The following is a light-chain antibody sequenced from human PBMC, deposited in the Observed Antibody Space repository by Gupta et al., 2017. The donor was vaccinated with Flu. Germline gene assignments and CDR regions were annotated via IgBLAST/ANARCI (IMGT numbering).Light chain of an antibody. CDR3: QQTTNSPGT. J-gene: IGKJ1*01. V-gene: IGKV1-39*01. Sequence: IQLTQSPSSLSASVGDRVTITCRASQSVNTFLNWYQQKPGKAPQLLIFAASSLQSGVPSRFSGSGSGTNFTLAISRLRPEDFATYCCQQTTNSPGTFGQGTKVEIK. CDR2: AAS. CDR1: QSVNTF.